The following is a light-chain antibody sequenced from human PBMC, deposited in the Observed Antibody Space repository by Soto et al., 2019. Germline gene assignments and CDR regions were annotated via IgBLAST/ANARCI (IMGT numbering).Light chain of an antibody. CDR1: SSDIGDYNY. V-gene: IGLV2-8*01. J-gene: IGLJ2*01. CDR2: EVD. CDR3: SSYAGSNNLL. Sequence: QSVLTQPPSASGSPGQSVTISCTGTSSDIGDYNYVSWYQQHPGKAPKLMIYEVDKRPSWVPDRFSGSKSGNTASMTVSGLQAEDEADYYCSSYAGSNNLLFGGGTKVTVL.